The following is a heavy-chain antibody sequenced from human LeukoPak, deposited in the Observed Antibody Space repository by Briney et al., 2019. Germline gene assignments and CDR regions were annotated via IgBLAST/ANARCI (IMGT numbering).Heavy chain of an antibody. V-gene: IGHV4-59*01. CDR2: IYYTGAT. J-gene: IGHJ4*02. D-gene: IGHD5-18*01. Sequence: KPSETLSFTCTVSRGSISNYYWTWIRLPPGKGLEWIGYIYYTGATYYNPSLKSRVTISLDTSKNQFSLKLTSVTAADAAVYYCARAGYSYATGYQFDYWGQGALGTVSS. CDR1: RGSISNYY. CDR3: ARAGYSYATGYQFDY.